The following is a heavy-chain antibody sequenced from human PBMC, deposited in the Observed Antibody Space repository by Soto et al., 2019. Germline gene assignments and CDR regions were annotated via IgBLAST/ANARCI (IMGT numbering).Heavy chain of an antibody. D-gene: IGHD3-3*01. CDR2: IRKKVNSYTT. CDR3: VRLASGYYFDH. CDR1: GFTFSDHY. V-gene: IGHV3-72*01. Sequence: EVQLVESWGGLVQPGGTLRLSCAASGFTFSDHYMDWVRQAPGKGLEWVGRIRKKVNSYTTEYAASVKGRFTISRDDSKNSLFLQMNSLKTEDTAVYYCVRLASGYYFDHWGQGTPVSVSS. J-gene: IGHJ4*02.